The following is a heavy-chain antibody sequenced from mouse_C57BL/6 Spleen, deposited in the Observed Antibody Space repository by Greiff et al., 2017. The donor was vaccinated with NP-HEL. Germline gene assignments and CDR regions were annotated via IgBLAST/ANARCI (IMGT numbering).Heavy chain of an antibody. J-gene: IGHJ4*01. D-gene: IGHD2-3*01. CDR2: ISYDGSN. Sequence: EVKLQESGPGLVKPSQSLSLTCSVTGYSITSGYYWNWIRQFPGNKLEWMGYISYDGSNNYNPSLKNRISITRDTSKNQFFLKLNSVTTEDTATYYCARDRGIYDGYYDYAMDYWGQGTSVTVSS. V-gene: IGHV3-6*01. CDR3: ARDRGIYDGYYDYAMDY. CDR1: GYSITSGYY.